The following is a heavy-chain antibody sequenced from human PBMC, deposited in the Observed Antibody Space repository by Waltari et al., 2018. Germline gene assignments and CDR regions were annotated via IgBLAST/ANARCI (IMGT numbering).Heavy chain of an antibody. CDR3: ARDSIVLMVYAKGMDV. Sequence: QVQLQQWGAGLLKPSETLSITCSVYGGSFSGYYWSWIRQPPGKGLEWIGEINHSGSTNYNPSLKSRVTISVDTSKNQFSLKLSSVTAADTAVYYCARDSIVLMVYAKGMDVLGKGTTVTVSS. J-gene: IGHJ6*04. CDR2: INHSGST. CDR1: GGSFSGYY. V-gene: IGHV4-34*01. D-gene: IGHD2-8*01.